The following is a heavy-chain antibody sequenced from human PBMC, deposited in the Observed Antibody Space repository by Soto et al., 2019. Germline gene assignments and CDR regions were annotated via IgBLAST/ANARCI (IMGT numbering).Heavy chain of an antibody. CDR3: ARDVFSRGSDYYYYYGMDV. J-gene: IGHJ6*02. V-gene: IGHV3-23*01. D-gene: IGHD3-10*01. CDR2: IGVNDGNT. CDR1: GFTFGSYA. Sequence: PGGSLRLSCAASGFTFGSYAMTWVRQAPGKGLEWVALIGVNDGNTYYAASVKGRFTISRDNTKDTVYLQMSSLRVEDTAVYYCARDVFSRGSDYYYYYGMDVWGQGTTVTVSS.